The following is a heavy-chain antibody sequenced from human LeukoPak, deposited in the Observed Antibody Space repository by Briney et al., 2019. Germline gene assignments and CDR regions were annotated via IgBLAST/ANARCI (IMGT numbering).Heavy chain of an antibody. CDR3: ARDLTMGAFDI. V-gene: IGHV3-48*03. D-gene: IGHD3-10*01. CDR2: ISSSGGTI. Sequence: GGSLRLSCAASGFTFSSYEMNWVRQAPGKGLEWVSYISSSGGTIYYADSVKGRFTISRDNAKNSLYLQMNSLRAEDTAVYYCARDLTMGAFDIWGQGTMVTVSS. J-gene: IGHJ3*02. CDR1: GFTFSSYE.